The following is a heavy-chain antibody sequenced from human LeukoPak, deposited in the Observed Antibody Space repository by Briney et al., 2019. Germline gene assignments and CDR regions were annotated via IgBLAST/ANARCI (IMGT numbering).Heavy chain of an antibody. D-gene: IGHD4/OR15-4a*01. CDR3: TRLDYGGNYTPLDY. Sequence: GGSLRLSCAASGFTFSGSAMHWVRQASGKGLEWVGRIRSKANSYPTAYAASVKGRFTISRDDSKNTAYLQMNSLKTEDTAVYYCTRLDYGGNYTPLDYWGQGTLVTVSS. J-gene: IGHJ4*02. V-gene: IGHV3-73*01. CDR1: GFTFSGSA. CDR2: IRSKANSYPT.